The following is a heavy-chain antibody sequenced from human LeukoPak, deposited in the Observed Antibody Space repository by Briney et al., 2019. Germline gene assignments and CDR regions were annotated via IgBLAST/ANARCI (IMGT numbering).Heavy chain of an antibody. CDR3: ARGLVQYFDY. D-gene: IGHD1-1*01. CDR2: IYYSGST. Sequence: SETLSLTCTVSGGSISSSSYYWGWIRQPPGKGLEWIGSIYYSGSTYYNPSLKSRVTISVDTSKNQFSLTLSSVTAADTAVYYCARGLVQYFDYWGQGTLVTVSS. CDR1: GGSISSSSYY. J-gene: IGHJ4*02. V-gene: IGHV4-39*01.